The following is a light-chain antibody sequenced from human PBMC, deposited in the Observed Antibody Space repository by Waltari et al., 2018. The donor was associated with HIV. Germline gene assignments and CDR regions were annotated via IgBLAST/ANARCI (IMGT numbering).Light chain of an antibody. CDR3: QQFGSPWT. Sequence: EIVLTQSPGTLSLSPGERATLSCRASQSVSNSYLAWFQQKPGQAPRLLIYGASSRATGIPDRFSGSGSGTDFTLTISRLEPEDFAVYYCQQFGSPWTFGQGTKVEI. CDR1: QSVSNSY. V-gene: IGKV3-20*01. CDR2: GAS. J-gene: IGKJ1*01.